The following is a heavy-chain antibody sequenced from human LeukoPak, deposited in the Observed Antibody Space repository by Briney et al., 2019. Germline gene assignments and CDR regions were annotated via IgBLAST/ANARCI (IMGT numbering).Heavy chain of an antibody. J-gene: IGHJ5*02. V-gene: IGHV1-69*04. CDR3: ARGGSSSFLNNWFDP. Sequence: SVKVSSKASGGTFSSYAISWVRQAPGQGLEWMGRIIPILGIANYAQKFQGRVTITADKSTSTAYMELSSLRSEDTAVYYCARGGSSSFLNNWFDPWGQGTLVTVSS. CDR2: IIPILGIA. D-gene: IGHD6-13*01. CDR1: GGTFSSYA.